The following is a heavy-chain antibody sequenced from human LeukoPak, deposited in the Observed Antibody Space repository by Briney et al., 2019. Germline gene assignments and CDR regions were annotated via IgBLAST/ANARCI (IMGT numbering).Heavy chain of an antibody. Sequence: GGSLRLSCAASGFTVSSNYMSWVRQAPGKGLEWVSVIYSGGSTYYADSVKGRFTISRDNSKNTLYLQMNSLRAEDTAVYYCARGLRGSSWEFDYWGQGTLVTVSS. D-gene: IGHD6-13*01. V-gene: IGHV3-53*01. CDR3: ARGLRGSSWEFDY. CDR1: GFTVSSNY. CDR2: IYSGGST. J-gene: IGHJ4*02.